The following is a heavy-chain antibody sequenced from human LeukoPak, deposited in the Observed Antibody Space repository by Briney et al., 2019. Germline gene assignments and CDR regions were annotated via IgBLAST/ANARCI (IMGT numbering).Heavy chain of an antibody. CDR1: GFTFSGSA. CDR3: AKDQGYGSGRAFDL. J-gene: IGHJ3*01. D-gene: IGHD6-19*01. V-gene: IGHV3-73*01. Sequence: GGSLRLSCAASGFTFSGSAMHWVRQASGKGLEWVGRIRSKANSYATAYAASVKGRFTISRDDSKNTAYLQMNRLRAEDTAVYFCAKDQGYGSGRAFDLWGQGTMVTVSS. CDR2: IRSKANSYAT.